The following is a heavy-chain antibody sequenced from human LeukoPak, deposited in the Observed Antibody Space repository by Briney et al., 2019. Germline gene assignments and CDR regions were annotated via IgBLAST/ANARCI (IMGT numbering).Heavy chain of an antibody. J-gene: IGHJ4*02. D-gene: IGHD1-1*01. V-gene: IGHV3-30-3*01. Sequence: GGSLRLSCAASGFTFSTYAIHWVRQAPGKGLEWVAVISYDGSAKYYADSVKGRLSISRDNSKNTVYLQINSLRGDDTAVFYCVRETLEVQGAFFDYWGQGTLVTVSS. CDR1: GFTFSTYA. CDR3: VRETLEVQGAFFDY. CDR2: ISYDGSAK.